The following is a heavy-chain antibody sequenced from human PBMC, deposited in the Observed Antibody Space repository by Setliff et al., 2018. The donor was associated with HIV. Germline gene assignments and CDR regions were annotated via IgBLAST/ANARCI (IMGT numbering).Heavy chain of an antibody. CDR1: GFTFSSYA. CDR3: AKCGGVTCYSASWYFDY. CDR2: ISVSGGST. D-gene: IGHD2-15*01. J-gene: IGHJ4*02. Sequence: PGGSLRLSCAASGFTFSSYAMSWVRQAPGKGLEWVSSISVSGGSTYYADSVKGRFTISRDNSKNTLYLQMNSLRAEDTAVYYCAKCGGVTCYSASWYFDYWGQGTLVTVSS. V-gene: IGHV3-23*01.